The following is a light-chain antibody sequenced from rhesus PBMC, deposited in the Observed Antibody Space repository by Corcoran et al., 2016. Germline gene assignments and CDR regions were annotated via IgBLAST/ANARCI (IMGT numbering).Light chain of an antibody. J-gene: IGKJ3*01. CDR1: QGITND. CDR2: EAS. V-gene: IGKV1-22*01. CDR3: QHYSSTPFT. Sequence: DIQMTQSPSSLSASVGDRVTITCRASQGITNDLAWYQQTPGETPKFLINEASSLQSGIPSRVSGSESGTDFTHTVTSLQPEDFATYFCQHYSSTPFTFGPGTKLDIQ.